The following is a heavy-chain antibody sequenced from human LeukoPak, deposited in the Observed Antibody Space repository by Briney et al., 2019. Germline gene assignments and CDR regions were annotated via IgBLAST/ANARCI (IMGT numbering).Heavy chain of an antibody. J-gene: IGHJ4*02. CDR1: GYTFTSYG. CDR2: ISAYNGNT. Sequence: ASVKVSCKASGYTFTSYGISWVRQAPGQGLEWMGWISAYNGNTNYAQKLQGRVTMTTDTSTSTAYMELRSLRSDDTAVYYCAREITMVRGVIIIPLGYWGQGTLVTVSS. D-gene: IGHD3-10*01. V-gene: IGHV1-18*01. CDR3: AREITMVRGVIIIPLGY.